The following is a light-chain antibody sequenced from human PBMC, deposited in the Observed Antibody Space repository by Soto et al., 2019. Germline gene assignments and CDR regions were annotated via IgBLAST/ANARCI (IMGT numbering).Light chain of an antibody. Sequence: EIVMTQSPATLSVSPGERATLSCRASQSVSSNLAWYQQKPGQAPRLLIYGASTRATGIPAWFSGSRSGTEFTLTISSLQSEDVAVYYCQQYNNWPPWTFGQGTNLDIK. V-gene: IGKV3-15*01. CDR2: GAS. CDR1: QSVSSN. J-gene: IGKJ2*02. CDR3: QQYNNWPPWT.